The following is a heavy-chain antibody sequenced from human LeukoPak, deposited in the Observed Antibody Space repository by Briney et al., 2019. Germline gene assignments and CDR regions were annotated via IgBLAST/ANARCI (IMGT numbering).Heavy chain of an antibody. CDR1: GASVSSGSYY. J-gene: IGHJ4*02. V-gene: IGHV4-61*01. CDR3: ARGDILTGFYLYYFDY. CDR2: IYYSGTT. Sequence: PSETLSLTCTVSGASVSSGSYYWSWIRQPPGKGLEWIGYIYYSGTTNYNPSLKSRVTISVDTSMNQFSLRLSSVTAADTALYYCARGDILTGFYLYYFDYWGQGTLSPSPQ. D-gene: IGHD3-9*01.